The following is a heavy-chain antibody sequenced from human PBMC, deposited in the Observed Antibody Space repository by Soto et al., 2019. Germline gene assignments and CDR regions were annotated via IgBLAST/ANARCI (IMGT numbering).Heavy chain of an antibody. D-gene: IGHD3-9*01. V-gene: IGHV4-34*01. CDR2: INHSGST. CDR1: GGSFSGYY. CDR3: ARGHYDVLTGYYYLYNWFEP. Sequence: QVQLQQWGAGLLKPSETLSFTCAVYGGSFSGYYWSWIRQPPGKGLEWIGEINHSGSTNYNPYLKSRVTVSVDPSMNQFSLKLSSVPAADTTLYYCARGHYDVLTGYYYLYNWFEPWGQGTLVTVSS. J-gene: IGHJ5*02.